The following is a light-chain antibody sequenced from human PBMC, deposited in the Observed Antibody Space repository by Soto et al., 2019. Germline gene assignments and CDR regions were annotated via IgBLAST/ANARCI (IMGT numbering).Light chain of an antibody. J-gene: IGKJ1*01. Sequence: EIVFTQSPATLSLSPVERATLSCRASQSVKSSYLAWYQQKPGQAPRLLIYGASNRATGIPDRFSGSGSGTDFTLTISRLEPEDFAVYYCQQYGSSGTFGQGTKVDIK. CDR3: QQYGSSGT. V-gene: IGKV3-20*01. CDR2: GAS. CDR1: QSVKSSY.